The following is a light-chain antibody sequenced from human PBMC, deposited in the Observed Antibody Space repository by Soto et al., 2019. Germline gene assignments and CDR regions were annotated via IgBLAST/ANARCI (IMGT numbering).Light chain of an antibody. J-gene: IGLJ1*01. CDR3: GIFSSSLSSYV. Sequence: QSVLTQPPSVSAAPGQTVTISCSGSSSNIGNNYVSWYQQLPGPAPKLLIYDNHNRPSGIPDRFSGSKSGTSATMGITGPQTGDEDDYYYGIFSSSLSSYVFGTGTKVTVL. V-gene: IGLV1-51*01. CDR2: DNH. CDR1: SSNIGNNY.